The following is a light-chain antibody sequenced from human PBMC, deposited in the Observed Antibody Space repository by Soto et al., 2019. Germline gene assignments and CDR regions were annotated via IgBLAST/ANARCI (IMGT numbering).Light chain of an antibody. CDR3: QQYNKWPLT. Sequence: ERVMTQSPATLSVSPGERATLSCRPSQSVSSNLAWYQQKPGQGPRLLIYGASTRATGIPARFSGSGSGTEFTLTISSLQSEDFAVYYCQQYNKWPLTFGQGTKV. J-gene: IGKJ1*01. CDR1: QSVSSN. V-gene: IGKV3-15*01. CDR2: GAS.